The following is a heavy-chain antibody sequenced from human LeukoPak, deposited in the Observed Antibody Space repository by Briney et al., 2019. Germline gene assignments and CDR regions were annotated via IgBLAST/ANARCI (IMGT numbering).Heavy chain of an antibody. D-gene: IGHD6-13*01. V-gene: IGHV1-18*01. CDR2: ISAYNGNT. Sequence: ASVKVSCKASGYTFISYGISWVRQAPGQGLEWMGWISAYNGNTNYAQKLQGRVTMTTDTSTSTAYMELRSLRSDDTAVYYCARDSMASAGGYYFDYWGQGTLVTVSS. CDR3: ARDSMASAGGYYFDY. CDR1: GYTFISYG. J-gene: IGHJ4*02.